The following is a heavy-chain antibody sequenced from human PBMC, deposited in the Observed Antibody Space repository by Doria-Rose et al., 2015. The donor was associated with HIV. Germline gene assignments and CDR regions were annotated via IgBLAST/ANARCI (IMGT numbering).Heavy chain of an antibody. CDR2: ISWNSDTI. CDR3: TKRRGVTDIDPFDI. CDR1: GFRFDDYA. V-gene: IGHV3-9*01. J-gene: IGHJ3*02. D-gene: IGHD2-21*02. Sequence: VQLVESGGGLLQPGRALRLSCAASGFRFDDYAMHWVRQTPGKGLEWVAGISWNSDTIDYADSVKGRFTISRDNAKNSRYLQMNSLRAEDTALYYCTKRRGVTDIDPFDIWGQGTMVIVSS.